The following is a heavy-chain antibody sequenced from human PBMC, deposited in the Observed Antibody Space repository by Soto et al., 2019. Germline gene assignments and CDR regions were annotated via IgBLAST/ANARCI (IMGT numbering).Heavy chain of an antibody. D-gene: IGHD5-18*01. V-gene: IGHV3-33*01. J-gene: IGHJ4*02. CDR1: GFTFSSYG. CDR3: ARGYSYAPEAY. Sequence: QVQLVESGGGVVQPGRSLRLSCAASGFTFSSYGMHWVRQAPGKGLEWVAVIWYDGSNKYYSDSVKGRFTISRDNSKNTLYLQMNSLRAEDTAVYYGARGYSYAPEAYWGQGTLVTVSS. CDR2: IWYDGSNK.